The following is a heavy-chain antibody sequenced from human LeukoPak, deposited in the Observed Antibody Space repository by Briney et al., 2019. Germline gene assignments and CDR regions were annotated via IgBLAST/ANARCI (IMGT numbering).Heavy chain of an antibody. J-gene: IGHJ6*03. Sequence: SETLSLTCTVSGGSISSSSYYWGWIRQPPGKGLEWIGSIYYSGSTYYNPSLKSRVTISVDTSKNQFSLKLSSVTTADTAVYYCARDRPRLRGYSYGYYYYMDVWGKGTTVTVSS. CDR2: IYYSGST. D-gene: IGHD5-18*01. CDR3: ARDRPRLRGYSYGYYYYMDV. CDR1: GGSISSSSYY. V-gene: IGHV4-39*07.